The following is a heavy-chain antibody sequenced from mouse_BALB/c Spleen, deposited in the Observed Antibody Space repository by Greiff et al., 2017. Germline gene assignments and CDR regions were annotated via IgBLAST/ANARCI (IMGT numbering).Heavy chain of an antibody. CDR3: ARLYYTAWFAY. CDR1: GFTFTDYY. CDR2: IRNKANGYTT. J-gene: IGHJ3*01. Sequence: EVQLVESGGGLVQPGGSLRLSCATSGFTFTDYYMSWVRQPPGKALEWLGFIRNKANGYTTEYSASVKGRFTISRDNSQSILYLQMNTLRAEDSATYYCARLYYTAWFAYWGQGTLVTVSA. D-gene: IGHD1-1*01. V-gene: IGHV7-3*02.